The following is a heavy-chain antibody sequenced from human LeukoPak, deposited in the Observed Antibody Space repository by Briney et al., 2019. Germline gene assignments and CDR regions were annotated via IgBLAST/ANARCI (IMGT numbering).Heavy chain of an antibody. D-gene: IGHD3-10*01. J-gene: IGHJ4*02. CDR3: ASSMVRGVGGDY. V-gene: IGHV3-30-3*01. CDR2: ISYDGSNK. Sequence: GGSLRLSCAASGFTFSSYAMHWVRQAPGKGLEWVAVISYDGSNKYYADSVKGRFTISRDNSKNTLYLQMNSLRAEDTAVYYCASSMVRGVGGDYWGQGTLVTVSS. CDR1: GFTFSSYA.